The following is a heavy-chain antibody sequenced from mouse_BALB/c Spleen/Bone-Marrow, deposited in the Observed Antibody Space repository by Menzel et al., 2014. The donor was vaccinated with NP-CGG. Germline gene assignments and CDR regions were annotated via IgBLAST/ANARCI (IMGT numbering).Heavy chain of an antibody. D-gene: IGHD2-10*02. CDR3: ARFPSFATDFSL. V-gene: IGHV5-6-5*01. CDR2: ISNADNT. J-gene: IGHJ3*02. Sequence: LEESGGRLVKPDETLTITCTVSGFSLRSYDMSWVRQAPGEGLEWIGTISNADNTYFANWVKGRFTISKTSTTVDLKMPSLTAADTATYFCARFPSFATDFSLWGQGTLVTVS. CDR1: GFSLRSYD.